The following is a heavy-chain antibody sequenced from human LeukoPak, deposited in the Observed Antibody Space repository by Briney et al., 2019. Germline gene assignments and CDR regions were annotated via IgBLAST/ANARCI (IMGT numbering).Heavy chain of an antibody. V-gene: IGHV3-23*01. D-gene: IGHD3-22*01. CDR3: AKTYYDSSGYSLYYFDY. CDR1: GFTFSSYA. J-gene: IGHJ4*02. CDR2: ISGSGGST. Sequence: GGSLRLSCAASGFTFSSYAMSWVRQAPGKGLKWVSAISGSGGSTYYADSVKGRFTISRDNSKNTLYLQMNSLRAEDTAVYYCAKTYYDSSGYSLYYFDYWGQGTLVTVSS.